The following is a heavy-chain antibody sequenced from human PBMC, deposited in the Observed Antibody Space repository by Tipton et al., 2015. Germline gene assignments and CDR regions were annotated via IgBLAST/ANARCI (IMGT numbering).Heavy chain of an antibody. Sequence: GSLRLSCAVSGFTGSDYWMSWVRQAPGKGLEWVANIKQDGSEKYYVDSVKGRFTISRDNAKNSLYLQMNSLRAEDTAVYYCARDQGSSSSRPPWGQGTLVTVSS. J-gene: IGHJ5*02. CDR3: ARDQGSSSSRPP. CDR2: IKQDGSEK. D-gene: IGHD6-6*01. V-gene: IGHV3-7*03. CDR1: GFTGSDYW.